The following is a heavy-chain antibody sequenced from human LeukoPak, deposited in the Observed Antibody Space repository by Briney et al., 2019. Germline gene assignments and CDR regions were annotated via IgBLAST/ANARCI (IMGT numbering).Heavy chain of an antibody. J-gene: IGHJ4*02. CDR3: AKDGSLGSDY. CDR2: IFASGTT. V-gene: IGHV4-4*07. CDR1: GGSINTYY. Sequence: PSETLSLTCTVSGGSINTYYWSWIRQPAGKGLEWVGRIFASGTTNYNPSLGSRVAMSIDTSKNQFSLNLTSVTAADTAMYYCAKDGSLGSDYWGQGTLVTVSS. D-gene: IGHD2-2*03.